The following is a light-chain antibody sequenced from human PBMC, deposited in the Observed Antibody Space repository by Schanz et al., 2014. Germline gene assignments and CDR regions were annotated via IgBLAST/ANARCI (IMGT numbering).Light chain of an antibody. J-gene: IGLJ1*01. Sequence: QSALTQPPSASGSPGQSVTISCTGTSSDIGRYNYVSWYQHHPGKAPKLLIYDVTKRPSGVPDRFSGSKSGNTASLTVSGLQAEDEADYYCSSNGGVNIYVFGPGTKLTVL. CDR2: DVT. CDR3: SSNGGVNIYV. V-gene: IGLV2-8*01. CDR1: SSDIGRYNY.